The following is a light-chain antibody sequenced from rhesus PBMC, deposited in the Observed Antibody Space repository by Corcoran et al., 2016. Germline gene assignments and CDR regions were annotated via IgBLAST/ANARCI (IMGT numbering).Light chain of an antibody. CDR2: ADT. V-gene: IGLV3-25*02. Sequence: SYELTQPPSVSAASGQTARITCGGDNVGDVNLNWYQQKPTQAPVLVIYADTKRPSGIPERFSGSKAGNTAALTITSLEAGDEADYHCQVWDSRHNYIFGGGTRLTVL. CDR3: QVWDSRHNYI. J-gene: IGLJ1*01. CDR1: NVGDVN.